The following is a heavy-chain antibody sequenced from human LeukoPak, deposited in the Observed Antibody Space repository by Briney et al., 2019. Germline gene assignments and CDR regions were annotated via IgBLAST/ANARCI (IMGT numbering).Heavy chain of an antibody. CDR2: ITWDGDST. J-gene: IGHJ4*02. Sequence: GGSLRLSCAASGFTFDDYAMHWVRQAPGKGLEWVSLITWDGDSTYYADSVKGRFTISRDSSKNYLYLQMNSLRAEDTALYYCAKGTSSWHEFDSWGQGTLVTVSS. CDR1: GFTFDDYA. CDR3: AKGTSSWHEFDS. V-gene: IGHV3-43D*03. D-gene: IGHD6-13*01.